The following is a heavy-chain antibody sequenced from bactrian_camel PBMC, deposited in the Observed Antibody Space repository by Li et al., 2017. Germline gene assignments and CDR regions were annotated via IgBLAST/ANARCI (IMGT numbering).Heavy chain of an antibody. V-gene: IGHV3S53*01. CDR2: IDSDGRT. Sequence: QVQLVESGGGSVQPGGSLRLSCAAHGYSYASICMGWFRQAPGKEREGVAGIDSDGRTNYADSVKGRFTVSRDNANNTVNLMMNSLKVEDTAMYYCAARGPYCYTKLSVRDFTYWGQGTQVTVS. D-gene: IGHD2*01. CDR1: GYSYASIC. CDR3: AARGPYCYTKLSVRDFTY. J-gene: IGHJ6*01.